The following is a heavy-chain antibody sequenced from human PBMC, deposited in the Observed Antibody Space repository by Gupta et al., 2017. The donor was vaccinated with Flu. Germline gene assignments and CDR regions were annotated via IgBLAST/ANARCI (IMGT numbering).Heavy chain of an antibody. D-gene: IGHD6-6*01. CDR3: ARVGYGSPSEPGPLDQ. J-gene: IGHJ4*01. CDR2: ISDISEYT. Sequence: EAPLVVCGRDLVTPRRHLRHSRAASGSAISHFHINCVRKAPEKGLRRVAFISDISEYTYYADAVRGRFTISRDNAKKSLYLQLNSLRAEDTAVYYCARVGYGSPSEPGPLDQWGHGTLVTVSS. CDR1: GSAISHFH. V-gene: IGHV3-21*01.